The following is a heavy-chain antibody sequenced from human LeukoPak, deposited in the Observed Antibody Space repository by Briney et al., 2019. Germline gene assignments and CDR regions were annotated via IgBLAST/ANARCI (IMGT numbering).Heavy chain of an antibody. J-gene: IGHJ5*02. D-gene: IGHD2-15*01. Sequence: ASVKISCKASGYTFTDYFIHWVRQAPGQGLEWMGWINPNSGGTNYAQKFQGRVTMTSDTSISTGYIELSRLRSDDTAVYYCARVSRLQGWFDPWGQGTLVTVSS. CDR2: INPNSGGT. V-gene: IGHV1-2*02. CDR3: ARVSRLQGWFDP. CDR1: GYTFTDYF.